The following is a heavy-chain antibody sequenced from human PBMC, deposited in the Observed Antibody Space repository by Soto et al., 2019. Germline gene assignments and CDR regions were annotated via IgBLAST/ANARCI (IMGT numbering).Heavy chain of an antibody. V-gene: IGHV1-24*01. CDR2: FDPEDGET. J-gene: IGHJ4*02. CDR1: GYSFTDYH. Sequence: ASVKVSCKASGYSFTDYHIHWVRQAPGQGLEWMGGFDPEDGETIYAQKFQGRVTMTEDTSTDTAYMELSSLRSEDTAVYYCATGLGLYPWLDYWGQGTLVTVSS. D-gene: IGHD2-21*01. CDR3: ATGLGLYPWLDY.